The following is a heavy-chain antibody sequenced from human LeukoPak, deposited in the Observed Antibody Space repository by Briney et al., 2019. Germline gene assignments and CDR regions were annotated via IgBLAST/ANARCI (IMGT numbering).Heavy chain of an antibody. CDR2: IYYSGST. CDR3: ARNPSYDILTGYSDYYGMDV. J-gene: IGHJ6*02. Sequence: SETLSLTCTVSGDSISSYYWSWIRQPPGKGLEWIGYIYYSGSTNYNPSLKSRVTISVDTSKNQFSLKLSSVTAADTAVYYCARNPSYDILTGYSDYYGMDVWGQGTTVTVSS. D-gene: IGHD3-9*01. CDR1: GDSISSYY. V-gene: IGHV4-59*01.